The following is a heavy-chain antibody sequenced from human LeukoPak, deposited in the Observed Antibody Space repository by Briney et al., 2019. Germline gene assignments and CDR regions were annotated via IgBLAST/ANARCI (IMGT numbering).Heavy chain of an antibody. Sequence: GGSLRLSCAASGLTFSSYGMYWVRQSPGKGLEWVSSISDSTNYIYYADSVKGRFTISRDNAKNSLYLQMNSLRDEDTAVYYCARDLILADSSGSSAHDFWGQGTLVTVSS. CDR3: ARDLILADSSGSSAHDF. J-gene: IGHJ4*02. CDR2: ISDSTNYI. V-gene: IGHV3-21*01. D-gene: IGHD2-15*01. CDR1: GLTFSSYG.